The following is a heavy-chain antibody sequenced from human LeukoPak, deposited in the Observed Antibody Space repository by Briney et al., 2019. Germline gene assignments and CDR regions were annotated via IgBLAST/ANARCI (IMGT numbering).Heavy chain of an antibody. CDR2: IYTSGTT. V-gene: IGHV4-61*02. CDR1: GGSISSGDDY. J-gene: IGHJ5*02. Sequence: SETLSLTCTVSGGSISSGDDYWNWNRQSAGKGLEWIGRIYTSGTTNYNPSLKSRFTISLDTSKNQFSLTLSSVTAADTAVYYCASIYYYDSAPFDPWGQGTLVTVSS. CDR3: ASIYYYDSAPFDP. D-gene: IGHD3-22*01.